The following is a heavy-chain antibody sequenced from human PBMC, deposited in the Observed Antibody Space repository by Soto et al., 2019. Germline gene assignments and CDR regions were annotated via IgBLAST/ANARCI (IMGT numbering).Heavy chain of an antibody. J-gene: IGHJ3*02. CDR3: AREGLPFVPGAVGGAFDI. Sequence: QVQLVQSGTEVRKPGSSVKVSCKASGGTFDSNAISWVRLAPGQGLEWMGGITPIFGTINNAQKFQDRVTITADESANIVHMELSSLRSEATAIYYCAREGLPFVPGAVGGAFDIWGQGTLVTVSS. CDR1: GGTFDSNA. D-gene: IGHD5-18*01. V-gene: IGHV1-69*12. CDR2: ITPIFGTI.